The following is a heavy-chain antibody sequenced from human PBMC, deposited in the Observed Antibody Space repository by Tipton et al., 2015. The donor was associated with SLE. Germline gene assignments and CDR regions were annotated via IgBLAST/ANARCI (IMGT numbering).Heavy chain of an antibody. J-gene: IGHJ6*02. CDR2: ISWNGIST. V-gene: IGHV3-43*01. CDR1: GFTFDDFT. D-gene: IGHD7-27*01. CDR3: AKDMTGNWGMDV. Sequence: SLRLSCAASGFTFDDFTMHWVRRRPGKGLEWVSLISWNGISTNYADSVKGRFTISRDNSKNTLYLQMSSLTTEDTALYYCAKDMTGNWGMDVWGQGTTVTVSS.